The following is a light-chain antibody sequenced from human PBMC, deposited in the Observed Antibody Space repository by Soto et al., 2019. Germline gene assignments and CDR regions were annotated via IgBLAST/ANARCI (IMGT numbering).Light chain of an antibody. Sequence: DILFTQSPGTLSLSPGERAALSCGASQSLRNTFLAWYQQKPGSAPRILISGASSRDTGIPDRFSGRGSGTDFTLTITRVETEDFEVYYCQQYATSPLTFGGGTKVDIK. J-gene: IGKJ4*01. CDR2: GAS. CDR3: QQYATSPLT. CDR1: QSLRNTF. V-gene: IGKV3-20*01.